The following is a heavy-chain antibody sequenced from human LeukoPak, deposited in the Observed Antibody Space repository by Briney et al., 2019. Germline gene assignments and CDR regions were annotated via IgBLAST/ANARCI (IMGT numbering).Heavy chain of an antibody. CDR2: IYYSGST. D-gene: IGHD3-10*01. V-gene: IGHV4-31*03. J-gene: IGHJ3*02. CDR3: ARAGDLPLMVRGVIISSYAFDI. Sequence: SQTLSLTCTVPGGSISSGGYYWSWIRQHPGKGLEWIGYIYYSGSTYYNPSLKSRVTISVDTSKNQFSLKLSSVTAADTAVYYCARAGDLPLMVRGVIISSYAFDIWGQGTMVTVSS. CDR1: GGSISSGGYY.